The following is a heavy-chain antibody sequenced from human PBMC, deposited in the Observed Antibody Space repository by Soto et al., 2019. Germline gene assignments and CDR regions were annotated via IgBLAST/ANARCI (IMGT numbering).Heavy chain of an antibody. J-gene: IGHJ5*02. Sequence: SETLSLTCTVSGGSISSYYWSWIRQPPGKGLEWIGYIYYSGSTNYNPSLKSRVTISVDTSKNQFSLKLSSVTAADTAVYYCARSLRGYWFDPWGQGTLVTVSS. CDR3: ARSLRGYWFDP. CDR1: GGSISSYY. D-gene: IGHD3-10*01. V-gene: IGHV4-59*01. CDR2: IYYSGST.